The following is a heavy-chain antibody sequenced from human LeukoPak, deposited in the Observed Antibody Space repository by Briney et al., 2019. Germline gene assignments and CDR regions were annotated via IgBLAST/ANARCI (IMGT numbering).Heavy chain of an antibody. D-gene: IGHD6-19*01. CDR2: IKEDGSEK. Sequence: GGSLRLSCAASGFTFSRYWMTWVRQAPGKGLEWVANIKEDGSEKYYVDSVKGRFTISRDNAKNSLYLQMNSLRAEDTAVYYCARDRGGSGWYDYWGQGTLVTVSS. V-gene: IGHV3-7*01. J-gene: IGHJ4*02. CDR1: GFTFSRYW. CDR3: ARDRGGSGWYDY.